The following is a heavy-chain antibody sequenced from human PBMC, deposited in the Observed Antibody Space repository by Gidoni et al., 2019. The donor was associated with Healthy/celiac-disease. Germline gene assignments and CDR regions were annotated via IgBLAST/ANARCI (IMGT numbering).Heavy chain of an antibody. J-gene: IGHJ4*02. CDR3: ARPPYCSGGSCYFDY. V-gene: IGHV1-18*01. CDR2: ISAYNGNT. D-gene: IGHD2-15*01. Sequence: QVQLVQSGAEVKKPGASVKVSCKASGDTCTSYGSSWVRQAPGQGLEWMGWISAYNGNTNYAQKLQGRVTMTTDTSTSTAYMELRSLRSDDTAVYYCARPPYCSGGSCYFDYWGQGTLVTVSS. CDR1: GDTCTSYG.